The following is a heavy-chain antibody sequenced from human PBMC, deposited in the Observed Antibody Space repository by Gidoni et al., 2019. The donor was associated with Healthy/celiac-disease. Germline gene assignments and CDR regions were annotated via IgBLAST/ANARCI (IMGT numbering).Heavy chain of an antibody. J-gene: IGHJ3*02. V-gene: IGHV3-11*05. CDR3: ARRCSSTSCQGAFDI. D-gene: IGHD2-2*01. CDR1: GFTFSHYY. CDR2: ISSSSSYT. Sequence: QVQLVESGGGLVKPGGSLRLSCAASGFTFSHYYMSWIRQAPGKGLEWVSYISSSSSYTNYADSVKGRFTISRDNAKNSLYLQMNSLRAEDTAVYYCARRCSSTSCQGAFDIWGQGTMVTVSS.